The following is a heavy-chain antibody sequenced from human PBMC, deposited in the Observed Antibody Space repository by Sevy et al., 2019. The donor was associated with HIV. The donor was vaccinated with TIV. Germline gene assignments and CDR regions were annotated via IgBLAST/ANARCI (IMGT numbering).Heavy chain of an antibody. V-gene: IGHV3-30*02. Sequence: GGSLRLSCTASGFTFSNFGMHWVRQVPGKGLEWVTFIRYDGSDKYYAASVKGRFTISRDDSKNTLYLQMDSLRAEDTAMYYCAKDLAGPGRRYFDYWGQGPLVTVSS. CDR2: IRYDGSDK. J-gene: IGHJ4*02. D-gene: IGHD6-13*01. CDR3: AKDLAGPGRRYFDY. CDR1: GFTFSNFG.